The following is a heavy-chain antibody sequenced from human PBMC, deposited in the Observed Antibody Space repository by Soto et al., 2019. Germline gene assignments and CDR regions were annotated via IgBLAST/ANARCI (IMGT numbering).Heavy chain of an antibody. V-gene: IGHV3-11*01. CDR3: ARDGYCSSTSCYSSYYYYYMDV. CDR2: ISSSGSTI. J-gene: IGHJ6*03. D-gene: IGHD2-2*03. Sequence: GGSLRLSCAASGFTFSDYYMSWIRQAPGKGLEWVSYISSSGSTIYYADSVKGRFTISRDNAKNSLYLQMNSLRAEDTAVYYCARDGYCSSTSCYSSYYYYYMDVWGKGTTVTVSS. CDR1: GFTFSDYY.